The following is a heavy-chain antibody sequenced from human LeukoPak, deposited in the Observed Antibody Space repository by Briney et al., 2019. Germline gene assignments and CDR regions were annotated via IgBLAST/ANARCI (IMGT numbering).Heavy chain of an antibody. CDR1: GGSISSSSYY. CDR3: ARQGGILTGYYNVRGDFDY. CDR2: IYYSGST. D-gene: IGHD3-9*01. J-gene: IGHJ4*02. Sequence: PSETLSLTCTVSGGSISSSSYYWGWIRQPPGKGLEWIGSIYYSGSTYYNPSLKSRVTISVDTSKNQFSLKLSSVTAADTAVYYCARQGGILTGYYNVRGDFDYWGQGTLVTVSS. V-gene: IGHV4-39*01.